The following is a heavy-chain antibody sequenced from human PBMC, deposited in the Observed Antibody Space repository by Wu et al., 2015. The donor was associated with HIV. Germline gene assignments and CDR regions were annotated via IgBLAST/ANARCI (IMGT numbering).Heavy chain of an antibody. CDR3: ARSAYDFWSGKNDLDRWFDP. J-gene: IGHJ5*02. Sequence: VQLGAGLGAVVKKPGASVKVSCKASGYTFTGYYIHWVRQAPGQGLEWMGWINPNSGGTNYAQSFQGRVTMTRDTSISTAYMELTRLRSDDTAVYYCARSAYDFWSGKNDLDRWFDPWGQGTLVTVSS. CDR1: GYTFTGYY. CDR2: INPNSGGT. D-gene: IGHD3-3*01. V-gene: IGHV1-2*02.